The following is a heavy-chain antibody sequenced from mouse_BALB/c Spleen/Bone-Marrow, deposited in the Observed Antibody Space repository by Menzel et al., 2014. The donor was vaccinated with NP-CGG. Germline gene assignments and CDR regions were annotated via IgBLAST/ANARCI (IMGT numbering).Heavy chain of an antibody. D-gene: IGHD1-1*01. CDR1: GYTFSSYW. CDR3: AREDGLWYFDV. J-gene: IGHJ1*01. V-gene: IGHV1-9*01. CDR2: ILPGSGST. Sequence: VKLMESGAELMKPGASVKISCKATGYTFSSYWIEWVKQRPGHGLEWIGEILPGSGSTNYNEKFKGKATFTADTSSNTAYMQLSSLTSEDSAVYYCAREDGLWYFDVWGAGTTVTVFS.